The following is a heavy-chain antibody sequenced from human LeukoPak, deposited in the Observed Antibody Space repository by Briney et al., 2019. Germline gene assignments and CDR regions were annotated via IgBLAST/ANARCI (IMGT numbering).Heavy chain of an antibody. CDR2: INHSGST. CDR3: TRAADYIWGSDRKFDY. CDR1: GGSFSGYY. D-gene: IGHD3-16*02. J-gene: IGHJ4*02. Sequence: PSETLSLTCAVYGGSFSGYYWSWIRQSPGRGLEWIGEINHSGSTYYNPSLKSRVTISVDPSKNQFSLKLSSVTAADTAVYYCTRAADYIWGSDRKFDYWGQGTLVTVSS. V-gene: IGHV4-34*01.